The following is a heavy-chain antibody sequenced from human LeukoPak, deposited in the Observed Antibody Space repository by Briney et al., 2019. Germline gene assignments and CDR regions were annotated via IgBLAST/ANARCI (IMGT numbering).Heavy chain of an antibody. J-gene: IGHJ3*02. Sequence: SETLSLTCAVYGGSFSGYYWSWIRQPPGKGLEWIGSIYHSGSTYYNPSLKSRVTISVDTSKNQFSLKLSSVTAADTAVYYCARVSQQLVYVAFDIWGQGIMVTVSS. CDR3: ARVSQQLVYVAFDI. CDR1: GGSFSGYY. V-gene: IGHV4-34*01. D-gene: IGHD6-13*01. CDR2: IYHSGST.